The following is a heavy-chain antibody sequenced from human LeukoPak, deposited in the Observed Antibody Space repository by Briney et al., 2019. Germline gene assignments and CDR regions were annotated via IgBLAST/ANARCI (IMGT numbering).Heavy chain of an antibody. CDR1: GGSISSYY. V-gene: IGHV4-39*01. J-gene: IGHJ3*02. CDR3: ARHEAAYCGGDCYLRAFDI. D-gene: IGHD2-21*02. CDR2: IYYRGST. Sequence: SETLSPTCTVSGGSISSYYWNWIRQPPGKGLEWIGTIYYRGSTYYNPSLKSRVTISVDTSKKQFSLKLSSVTAADTAVYYCARHEAAYCGGDCYLRAFDIWGQGTMVTVSS.